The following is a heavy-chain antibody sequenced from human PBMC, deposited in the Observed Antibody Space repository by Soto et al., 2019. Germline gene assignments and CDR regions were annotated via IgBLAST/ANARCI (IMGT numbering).Heavy chain of an antibody. D-gene: IGHD3-16*02. J-gene: IGHJ5*02. V-gene: IGHV4-34*01. Sequence: SETLSLTCAVYGGSFSGYYWSWIRQPPGKGLEWIGEINHSGSTNYNPSLKSRVTISVDTSKNQSSLKLSSVTAADTAVYYCARGSFHYDYVWGSYRPQGWFDPWGQGTLVTVSS. CDR1: GGSFSGYY. CDR3: ARGSFHYDYVWGSYRPQGWFDP. CDR2: INHSGST.